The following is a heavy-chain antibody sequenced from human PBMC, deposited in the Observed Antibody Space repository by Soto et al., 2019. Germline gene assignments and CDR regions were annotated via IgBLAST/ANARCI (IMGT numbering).Heavy chain of an antibody. V-gene: IGHV3-7*01. CDR1: GFTFSNYW. J-gene: IGHJ4*02. D-gene: IGHD6-25*01. CDR3: AREKRANGYFDY. Sequence: HPGGSLRLSCAASGFTFSNYWMSWVRQAPGKGLEWVANIKQDGSEKYYVDSVNGRFTISRDNAKNSLSLQMNSLRAEDTAVYYCAREKRANGYFDYWGQGTLVTVSS. CDR2: IKQDGSEK.